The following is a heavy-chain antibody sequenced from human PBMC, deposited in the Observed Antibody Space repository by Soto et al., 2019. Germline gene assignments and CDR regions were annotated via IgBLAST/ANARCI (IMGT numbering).Heavy chain of an antibody. D-gene: IGHD3-22*01. Sequence: GGSLRLSCAASGFTFSSYGMHWVRQAPGKGLEWVEVIWYDGSNKYYADSVKGRFTISRDNSKNTLYLQMSSLRAEDTAVYYCARDGSDSSGPYYWGQGTLVTVS. CDR1: GFTFSSYG. CDR2: IWYDGSNK. V-gene: IGHV3-33*01. J-gene: IGHJ4*02. CDR3: ARDGSDSSGPYY.